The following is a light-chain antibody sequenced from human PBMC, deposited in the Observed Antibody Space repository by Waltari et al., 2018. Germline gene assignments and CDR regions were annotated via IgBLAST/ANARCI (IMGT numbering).Light chain of an antibody. Sequence: QSALTQPASVSGSPGQSINISCTGTRSDVGNYNLVSWYQQHPGKAPKLMISEFNKRPSGVSNRFSGSKSGNTASLTISGLQSEDEASYYCSSYISSTSVIFGGGTKLTVL. CDR1: RSDVGNYNL. CDR3: SSYISSTSVI. J-gene: IGLJ2*01. CDR2: EFN. V-gene: IGLV2-23*02.